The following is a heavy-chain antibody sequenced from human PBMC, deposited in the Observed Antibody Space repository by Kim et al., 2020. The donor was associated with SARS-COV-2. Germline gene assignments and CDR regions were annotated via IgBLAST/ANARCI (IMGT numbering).Heavy chain of an antibody. V-gene: IGHV1-2*02. Sequence: KLQGRVTMNRDTSISTAYMELSRLRSDDTAVYYCAREVPWFGDFVGAFDIWGQGTMVTVSS. D-gene: IGHD3-10*01. J-gene: IGHJ3*02. CDR3: AREVPWFGDFVGAFDI.